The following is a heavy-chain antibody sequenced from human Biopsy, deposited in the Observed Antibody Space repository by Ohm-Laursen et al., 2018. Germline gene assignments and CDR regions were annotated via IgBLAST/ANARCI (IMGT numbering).Heavy chain of an antibody. J-gene: IGHJ4*02. V-gene: IGHV3-66*01. CDR1: EFNVDRNH. Sequence: SLRLSCAASEFNVDRNHMNWVRQAPGKGLEWVSMIHGSGRTDYADSVKGRFTVSRDNSKDTVYLQMNALRVDDTAMYYCAGAGGHSFWGQGAQVTVSS. CDR2: IHGSGRT. CDR3: AGAGGHSF. D-gene: IGHD3-16*01.